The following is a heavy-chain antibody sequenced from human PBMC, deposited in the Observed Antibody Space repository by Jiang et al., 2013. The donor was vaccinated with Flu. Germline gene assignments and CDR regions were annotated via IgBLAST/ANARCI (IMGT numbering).Heavy chain of an antibody. Sequence: QSGSELKKPGASVKVSCKASGYSFTKYAMNWVRQAPGQGLEWMGWINTNTGNPTYVQGFTGRFVFSMDTSVSTAYLQITSLEPEDTAVYYCARGAGVQGAIRWFDPWGQGTLVTVSS. J-gene: IGHJ5*02. CDR2: INTNTGNP. CDR3: ARGAGVQGAIRWFDP. V-gene: IGHV7-4-1*02. D-gene: IGHD3-10*01. CDR1: GYSFTKYA.